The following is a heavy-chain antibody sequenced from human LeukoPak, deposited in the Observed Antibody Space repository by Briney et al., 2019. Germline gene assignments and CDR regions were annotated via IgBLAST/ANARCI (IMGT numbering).Heavy chain of an antibody. CDR1: GGSISSSSYY. CDR2: IYYSGST. Sequence: SETLSLTCTVSGGSISSSSYYWGWIRQPPGKGLEWIGSIYYSGSTYYNPSLKSRVTISVDTSKNQFSLKLSSVTAADTAVYYCARRSRIVADAFDIWGQGTMVTVSS. D-gene: IGHD5-12*01. V-gene: IGHV4-39*01. CDR3: ARRSRIVADAFDI. J-gene: IGHJ3*02.